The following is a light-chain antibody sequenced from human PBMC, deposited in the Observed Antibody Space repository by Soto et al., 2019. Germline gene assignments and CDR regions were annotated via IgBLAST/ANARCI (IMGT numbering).Light chain of an antibody. CDR1: QDISNY. Sequence: IQMTQSPSSLSASVGDRVTITCRASQDISNYLAWLQQKPGKIPKLLIYGASTLQSGVPSRFDGSGSGTDFTLTISSLQPEDVATYYCQKYNVAPWTFGQGTKVYIK. J-gene: IGKJ1*01. CDR2: GAS. CDR3: QKYNVAPWT. V-gene: IGKV1-27*01.